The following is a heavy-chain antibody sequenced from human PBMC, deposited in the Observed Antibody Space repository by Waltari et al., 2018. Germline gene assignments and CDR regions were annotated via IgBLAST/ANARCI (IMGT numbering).Heavy chain of an antibody. J-gene: IGHJ4*02. Sequence: QLQLQESGPGLVKPSETLSLTCTVSGGSISRGSYSWGWIRQPPGKGLEYIASIKYSGTTFYNPSLKSRVTISVDTSKDQFSLKLNSVTAADTAVYYCARGTPYVYWGQGALVTVSS. CDR3: ARGTPYVY. CDR1: GGSISRGSYS. V-gene: IGHV4-39*01. CDR2: IKYSGTT. D-gene: IGHD3-16*01.